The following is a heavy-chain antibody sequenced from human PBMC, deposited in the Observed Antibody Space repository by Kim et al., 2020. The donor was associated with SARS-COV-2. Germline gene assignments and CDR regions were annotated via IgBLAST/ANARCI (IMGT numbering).Heavy chain of an antibody. Sequence: TNYNPSLKRRVTISVDTSKNQFSLKLSSVTAADTAVYYCARSISGGWFDPWGQGTLVTVSS. CDR3: ARSISGGWFDP. D-gene: IGHD5-12*01. V-gene: IGHV4-34*01. J-gene: IGHJ5*02. CDR2: T.